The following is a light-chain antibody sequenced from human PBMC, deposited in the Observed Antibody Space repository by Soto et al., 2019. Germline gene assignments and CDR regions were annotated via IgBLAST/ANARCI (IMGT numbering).Light chain of an antibody. CDR3: HQYAASPLS. Sequence: EIVLTQSPGTLSLSPGESTTLSCRASQSVGSNFLAWYQQKPGRAPRLLIHGASYRATGVPDRLSGSGSETDFTLTISRLEPEDFAVYYCHQYAASPLSFGGGNKVEIK. CDR1: QSVGSNF. CDR2: GAS. V-gene: IGKV3-20*01. J-gene: IGKJ4*02.